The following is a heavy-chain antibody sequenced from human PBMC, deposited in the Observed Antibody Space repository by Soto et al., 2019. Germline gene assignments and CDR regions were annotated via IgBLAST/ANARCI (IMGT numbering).Heavy chain of an antibody. CDR3: ARMDQLPNYYYMDV. CDR2: IKQDGSEK. J-gene: IGHJ6*03. Sequence: GGSLRLSCAASGFTFSSYWMSWVRQAPGKGLEWVANIKQDGSEKYYVDSVKGRFTISRDNAKNSLYLQMNSLRAEDTAVYYCARMDQLPNYYYMDVWGKGTTVTVSS. D-gene: IGHD2-2*01. CDR1: GFTFSSYW. V-gene: IGHV3-7*01.